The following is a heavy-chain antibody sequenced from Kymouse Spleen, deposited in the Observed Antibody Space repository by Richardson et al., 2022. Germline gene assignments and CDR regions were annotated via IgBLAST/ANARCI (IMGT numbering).Heavy chain of an antibody. D-gene: IGHD7-27*02. Sequence: QVQLQESGPGLVKPSETLSLTCTVSGGSISSYYWSWIRQPPGKGLEWIGYIYYSGSTNYNPSLKSRVTISVDTSKNQFSLKLSSVTAADTAVYYCARDNWGVYYYYGMDVWGQGTTVTVSS. J-gene: IGHJ6*02. CDR2: IYYSGST. CDR1: GGSISSYY. V-gene: IGHV4-59*01. CDR3: ARDNWGVYYYYGMDV.